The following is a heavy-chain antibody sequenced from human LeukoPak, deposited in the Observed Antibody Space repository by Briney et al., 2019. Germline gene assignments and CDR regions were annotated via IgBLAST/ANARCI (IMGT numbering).Heavy chain of an antibody. D-gene: IGHD3-16*01. CDR3: ARHLPGETYVPTWFDP. J-gene: IGHJ5*02. CDR1: GDSIGSSRYY. CDR2: IYYSGST. V-gene: IGHV4-39*01. Sequence: SETLSLTCTVSGDSIGSSRYYWGWIRQPPGKGMEWLASIYYSGSTYYTPSLKSRLTIFVDTSTNQFSLRLSSVTAADTAVYYCARHLPGETYVPTWFDPWGQGTLVTVSS.